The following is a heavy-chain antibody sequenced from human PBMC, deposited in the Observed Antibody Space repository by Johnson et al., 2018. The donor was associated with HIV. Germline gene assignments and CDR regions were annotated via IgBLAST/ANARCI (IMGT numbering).Heavy chain of an antibody. CDR2: ISYDGSNK. CDR1: GFTFSSYA. J-gene: IGHJ3*02. Sequence: QVQLVESGGGVVQPGGSLRLSCAASGFTFSSYAMHWVRQAPGKGLEWVAVISYDGSNKYYADSVKGRFTISRDNSKNSLYLQMNSLRAEDTALYYCARDLIGWELRGAFDIWGQGTMVTVSS. CDR3: ARDLIGWELRGAFDI. D-gene: IGHD1-26*01. V-gene: IGHV3-30-3*01.